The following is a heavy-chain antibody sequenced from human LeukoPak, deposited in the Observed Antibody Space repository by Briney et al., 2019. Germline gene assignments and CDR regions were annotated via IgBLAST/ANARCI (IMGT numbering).Heavy chain of an antibody. CDR1: GFTFSSYA. CDR3: AKSGSYWYYFDY. Sequence: QTGGSLRLSCAASGFTFSSYAMSWVRQAPGKGLEWVSAITGSGGNTEYADSVKGRFTISRDNSKNTLFLQMNSLRAEDTAVYYCAKSGSYWYYFDYWGQGTLVTVSS. D-gene: IGHD3-10*01. V-gene: IGHV3-23*01. CDR2: ITGSGGNT. J-gene: IGHJ4*02.